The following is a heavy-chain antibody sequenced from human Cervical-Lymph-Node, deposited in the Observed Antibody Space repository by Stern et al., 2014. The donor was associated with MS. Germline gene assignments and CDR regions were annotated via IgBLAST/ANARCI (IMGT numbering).Heavy chain of an antibody. J-gene: IGHJ4*02. CDR2: IYPDDSET. Sequence: VQLMQSGAELIRPGESLKISCKGSGYKFSIYWIAWVRQMPGKGLEWMGIIYPDDSETRYSPSFQGQVTMSADKSTSTAYLQWSSLNASDTAMYFCARQTTAWASDVWGQGTLVTVSS. CDR3: ARQTTAWASDV. V-gene: IGHV5-51*01. D-gene: IGHD1-14*01. CDR1: GYKFSIYW.